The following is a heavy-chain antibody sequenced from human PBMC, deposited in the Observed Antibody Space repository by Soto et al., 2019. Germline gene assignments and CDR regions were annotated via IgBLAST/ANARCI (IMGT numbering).Heavy chain of an antibody. V-gene: IGHV1-18*01. CDR1: GYTFTSYG. Sequence: ASVKVSCKASGYTFTSYGISWVRQAPGQGLEWMGWISAYNGNTNYAQKLQGRVTMTTDTSTSTAYMELRSLRSDDTAVYYCARSLSIVVVPAAIGSWFDPWGQGTLVTVS. CDR3: ARSLSIVVVPAAIGSWFDP. J-gene: IGHJ5*02. D-gene: IGHD2-2*02. CDR2: ISAYNGNT.